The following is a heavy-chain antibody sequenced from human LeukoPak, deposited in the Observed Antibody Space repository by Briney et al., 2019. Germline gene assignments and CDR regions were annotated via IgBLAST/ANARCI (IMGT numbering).Heavy chain of an antibody. CDR3: VRGCPSQLIRYCSGGSCYSGFDY. J-gene: IGHJ4*02. CDR2: INSDGSST. V-gene: IGHV3-74*01. D-gene: IGHD2-15*01. Sequence: KTGGSLRLSCAASGFTFSSYSMNWVRQAPGKGLVWVSRINSDGSSTSYADSVKGRFTISRDNAKNTLYLQMNSLRAEDTAVYYCVRGCPSQLIRYCSGGSCYSGFDYWGQGTLVTVSS. CDR1: GFTFSSYS.